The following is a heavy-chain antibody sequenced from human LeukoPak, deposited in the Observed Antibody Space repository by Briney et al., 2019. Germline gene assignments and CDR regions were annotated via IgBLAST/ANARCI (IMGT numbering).Heavy chain of an antibody. Sequence: GGSLRLSCAASGFTFSSYEMNWVRQAPGKGLEWVSSISSSSSYIYYADSVKGRFTISRDNAKNSLYLQMNSLRAEDTAVYYCAGDYYGSGAFDYWGQGTLVTVSS. J-gene: IGHJ4*02. CDR3: AGDYYGSGAFDY. D-gene: IGHD3-10*01. V-gene: IGHV3-21*01. CDR1: GFTFSSYE. CDR2: ISSSSSYI.